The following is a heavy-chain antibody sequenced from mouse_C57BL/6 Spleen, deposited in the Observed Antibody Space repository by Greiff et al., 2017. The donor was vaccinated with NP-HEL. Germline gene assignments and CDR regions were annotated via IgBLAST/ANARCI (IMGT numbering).Heavy chain of an antibody. D-gene: IGHD2-3*01. CDR3: VGDGYYYFDY. Sequence: QVHVKQPGAELVKPGASVKLSCKASGYTFTSYWMHWVKQRPGQGLEWIGMIHPNSGSTNYNEKFKSKATLTVDKSSSTAYMQLSSLTSEDSAVYYCVGDGYYYFDYWGQGTTLTVSS. V-gene: IGHV1-64*01. J-gene: IGHJ2*01. CDR1: GYTFTSYW. CDR2: IHPNSGST.